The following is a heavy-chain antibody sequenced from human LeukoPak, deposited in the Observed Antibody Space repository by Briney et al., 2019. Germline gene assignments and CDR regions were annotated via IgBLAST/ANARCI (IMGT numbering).Heavy chain of an antibody. CDR2: ISGSGGST. D-gene: IGHD3-22*01. CDR3: AKASAMIVTSYFDY. V-gene: IGHV3-23*01. CDR1: GFTFSRYG. J-gene: IGHJ4*02. Sequence: PGGSLRLSCAASGFTFSRYGMSWVRQAPGKGVEWVSAISGSGGSTYYADSGKGRFTISRDNSNNTLYLQMNSLRAEDTAVYYCAKASAMIVTSYFDYWGQGTLVTVSS.